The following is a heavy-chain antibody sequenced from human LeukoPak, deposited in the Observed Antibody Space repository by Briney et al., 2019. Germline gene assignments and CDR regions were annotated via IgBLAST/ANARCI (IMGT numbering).Heavy chain of an antibody. CDR2: IRYDGSNK. V-gene: IGHV3-30*02. D-gene: IGHD6-13*01. J-gene: IGHJ4*02. CDR1: GLTFSSYG. CDR3: ARDGTAVGINYDY. Sequence: PGGSLRLSCAASGLTFSSYGMHWVRQAPGKGLEWVAFIRYDGSNKYYADSVKGRFTISRDNAKNSLYLQMNSLRAEDTAVYYCARDGTAVGINYDYWGQGTLVTVSS.